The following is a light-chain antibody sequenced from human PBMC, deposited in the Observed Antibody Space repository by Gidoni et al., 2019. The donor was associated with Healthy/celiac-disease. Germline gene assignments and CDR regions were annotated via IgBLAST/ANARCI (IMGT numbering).Light chain of an antibody. Sequence: EIVLTQSPATLSLSPGERATLPCRASQSVSSYLAWYQQKPGQAPRLLIYDASNSATGIPARFSGSGSGTDFTLTISSLEPEDFAVYYCQQRSNWPLTFGGGTKVEIK. CDR1: QSVSSY. CDR2: DAS. V-gene: IGKV3-11*01. CDR3: QQRSNWPLT. J-gene: IGKJ4*01.